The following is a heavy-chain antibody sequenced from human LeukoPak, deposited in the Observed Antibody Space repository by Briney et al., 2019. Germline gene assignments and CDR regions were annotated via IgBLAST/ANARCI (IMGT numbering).Heavy chain of an antibody. CDR1: GFIFSDYG. V-gene: IGHV3-23*01. CDR3: AKGDCSSTNCYPDH. CDR2: ISTSGAST. J-gene: IGHJ4*02. D-gene: IGHD2-2*01. Sequence: AGGTLRLSCAASGFIFSDYGMSWVRQAPGKGLEWVSGISTSGASTYYADSVKGRFTISRDKSKKKLYLQMNSLRADDTAVYYCAKGDCSSTNCYPDHWGQGILVTVSS.